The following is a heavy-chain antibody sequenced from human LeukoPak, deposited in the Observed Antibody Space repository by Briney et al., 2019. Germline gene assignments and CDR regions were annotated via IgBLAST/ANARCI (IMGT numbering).Heavy chain of an antibody. Sequence: GGSLRPSCAASGFTFSSYWMSWVRQAPGKGLEWVANIKQDGSEKYYVDSVKGRFTISRDNAKNSLYLQMNSLRAEDTAVYYCARNPRPGEKENSAIDYWGQGTLVTVSS. V-gene: IGHV3-7*01. CDR1: GFTFSSYW. J-gene: IGHJ4*02. CDR3: ARNPRPGEKENSAIDY. D-gene: IGHD1-26*01. CDR2: IKQDGSEK.